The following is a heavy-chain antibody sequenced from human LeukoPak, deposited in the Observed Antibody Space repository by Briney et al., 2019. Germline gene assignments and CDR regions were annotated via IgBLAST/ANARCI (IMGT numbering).Heavy chain of an antibody. V-gene: IGHV3-74*01. CDR1: GFTFSSYW. D-gene: IGHD3-10*01. Sequence: GGSLRLSCAASGFTFSSYWMHWVRQAPGKGLVWVSRIYSDGSSISYADSVKGRFTISRDNAKNTLYLQMNSLRAEDTALYYCARGGSGSYYGYWGQGTLVTVSS. CDR2: IYSDGSSI. CDR3: ARGGSGSYYGY. J-gene: IGHJ4*02.